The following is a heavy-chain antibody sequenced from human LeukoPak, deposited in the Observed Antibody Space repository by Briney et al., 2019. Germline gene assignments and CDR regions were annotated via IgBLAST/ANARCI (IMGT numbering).Heavy chain of an antibody. CDR1: GFTFSSYS. J-gene: IGHJ4*02. CDR3: ARDLGLFDY. V-gene: IGHV3-21*01. CDR2: ISSSSSHI. Sequence: GGSLRLSCAASGFTFSSYSMNWVRQAPGKGLEWVSSISSSSSHIYYADSVKGRFTISRDNAKNSLYLQMNSLRAEDTAVYYCARDLGLFDYWGQGTLVTVSS.